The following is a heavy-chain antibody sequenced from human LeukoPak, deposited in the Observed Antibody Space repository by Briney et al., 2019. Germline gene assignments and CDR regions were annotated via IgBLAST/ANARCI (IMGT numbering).Heavy chain of an antibody. Sequence: ASVKVSCKASGYTFTGYYMHWVRQAPGQGLEWMGWINPNSGGTNYAQKFQGRVTMTRDTSISTAYMELSRLRSDDTAVYYCARAHRPRITMVRGVPGAFDIWGQGTMVTVSS. CDR3: ARAHRPRITMVRGVPGAFDI. J-gene: IGHJ3*02. V-gene: IGHV1-2*02. CDR1: GYTFTGYY. CDR2: INPNSGGT. D-gene: IGHD3-10*01.